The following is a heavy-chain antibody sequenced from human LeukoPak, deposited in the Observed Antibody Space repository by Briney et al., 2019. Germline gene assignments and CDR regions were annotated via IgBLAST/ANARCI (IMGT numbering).Heavy chain of an antibody. CDR1: GFTFSGSA. D-gene: IGHD1-26*01. CDR2: IRSKANIYAT. Sequence: SGGSLRLSCAASGFTFSGSAMHWVRQASGKGLEWVGRIRSKANIYATAYAASVKGRFTISRDDSKNTAYLQMNSLKTEDTAVYYCTFTIVGATTYYYYYYMDVWGKGTTVTVSS. CDR3: TFTIVGATTYYYYYYMDV. J-gene: IGHJ6*03. V-gene: IGHV3-73*01.